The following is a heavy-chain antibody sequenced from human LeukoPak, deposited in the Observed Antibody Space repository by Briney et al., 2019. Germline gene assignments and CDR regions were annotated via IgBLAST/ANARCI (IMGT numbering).Heavy chain of an antibody. D-gene: IGHD3-3*01. CDR1: GGSISSSSYY. J-gene: IGHJ5*02. CDR2: IYYSGST. V-gene: IGHV4-39*07. Sequence: SETLSLTCTVSGGSISSSSYYWGWIRQPPGKGLEWIGSIYYSGSTYYNPSLKSRVTISVDTSKNQFSLNLSSVTAADTAVYYCARDGDFWSGQGWFDPWGQGTLVTVSS. CDR3: ARDGDFWSGQGWFDP.